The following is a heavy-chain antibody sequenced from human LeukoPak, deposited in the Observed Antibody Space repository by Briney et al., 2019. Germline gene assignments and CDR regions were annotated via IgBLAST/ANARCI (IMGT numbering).Heavy chain of an antibody. Sequence: PGRSLRLSCAASGFTFSSYGMHWVRQAPGKGLEWVAVISYDGSNKYYADSVKGRFTISRDNSKNTLYLQMNSLRAEDTAVYYCARDRYDFWSGYDSFDIWGQGTMVTVSS. CDR3: ARDRYDFWSGYDSFDI. CDR2: ISYDGSNK. D-gene: IGHD3-3*01. V-gene: IGHV3-30*03. J-gene: IGHJ3*02. CDR1: GFTFSSYG.